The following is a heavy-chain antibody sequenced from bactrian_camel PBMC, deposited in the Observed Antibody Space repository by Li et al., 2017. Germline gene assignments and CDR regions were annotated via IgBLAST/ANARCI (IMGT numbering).Heavy chain of an antibody. Sequence: EVQLVESGGGLVQPGGSLRLSCAASGFSFSSFPMSWVRQTPGKGLEWVSSIDSGGTGTFYVDSVKGRFTISRDNAKNTLYLQLNSLKTEDTALYYCAKGGNAYDGGADFGYWGQGTQVTVS. CDR3: AKGGNAYDGGADFGY. D-gene: IGHD3*01. CDR1: GFSFSSFP. CDR2: IDSGGTGT. J-gene: IGHJ6*01. V-gene: IGHV3S31*01.